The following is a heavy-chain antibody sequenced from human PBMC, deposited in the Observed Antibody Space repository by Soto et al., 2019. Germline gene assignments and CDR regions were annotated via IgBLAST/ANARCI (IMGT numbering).Heavy chain of an antibody. D-gene: IGHD1-20*01. Sequence: SETLSLTCSVSGGSIISTTYHWGWIRQPPGNGLEWIGNIHYSGDTHYNPSLKSRVTMSLDTSKNQFSLTLTSVTAADTAVYYCARGYDWIYAVWGQGSLVTRSS. CDR1: GGSIISTTYH. V-gene: IGHV4-39*01. CDR3: ARGYDWIYAV. J-gene: IGHJ4*02. CDR2: IHYSGDT.